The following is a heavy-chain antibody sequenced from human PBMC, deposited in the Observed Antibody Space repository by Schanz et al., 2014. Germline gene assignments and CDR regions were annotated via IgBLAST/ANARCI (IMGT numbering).Heavy chain of an antibody. J-gene: IGHJ6*02. CDR1: GGTFSKYN. CDR2: IMPLRGIG. Sequence: QVQLVQSGAEVKKPGSSVTVSCTASGGTFSKYNIMWVRQVPGQGLEWLGRIMPLRGIGNNAWKFQDRLTITADKSMNITYMELSSLGTEDTAVYYCTRLRRADPNGFDVWGQGTMVTVSS. V-gene: IGHV1-69*02. D-gene: IGHD6-19*01. CDR3: TRLRRADPNGFDV.